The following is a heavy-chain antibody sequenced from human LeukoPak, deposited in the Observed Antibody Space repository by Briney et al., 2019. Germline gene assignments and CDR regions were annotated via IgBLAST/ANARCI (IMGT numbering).Heavy chain of an antibody. V-gene: IGHV3-30*04. CDR3: ARDRSVLRFLEWLSDGMDV. D-gene: IGHD3-3*01. CDR1: GFTFSSYA. Sequence: GGSLRLSCAASGFTFSSYATHWVRQAPGKGLEWVAVISYDGSNKYYADSVKGRFTISRDNSKNTLYLQMNSLRAEDTAVYYCARDRSVLRFLEWLSDGMDVWGQGTTVTVSS. J-gene: IGHJ6*02. CDR2: ISYDGSNK.